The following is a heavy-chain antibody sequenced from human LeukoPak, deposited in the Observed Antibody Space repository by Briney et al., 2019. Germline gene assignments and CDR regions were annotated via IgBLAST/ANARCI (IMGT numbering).Heavy chain of an antibody. Sequence: ASVKVSCKASGYTFTGYYMHWVRRAPGQGLEWMGRINPNSGGTNYAQKFQGRVTMTRDTSISTAYMELSRLRSDDTAVYYCARGTTVTTGELDYWGQGTLVTVSS. CDR1: GYTFTGYY. D-gene: IGHD4-17*01. CDR2: INPNSGGT. CDR3: ARGTTVTTGELDY. V-gene: IGHV1-2*06. J-gene: IGHJ4*02.